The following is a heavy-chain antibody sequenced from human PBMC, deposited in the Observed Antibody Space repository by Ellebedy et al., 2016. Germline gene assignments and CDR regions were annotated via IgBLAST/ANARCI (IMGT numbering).Heavy chain of an antibody. D-gene: IGHD3-9*01. CDR2: ISYDESNK. CDR3: AKGLRFDWLLSIDY. Sequence: GESLKISXAASGFTFSSYGMHWVRQAPGKGLEWVAVISYDESNKYYADSVKGRFTISRDNSKNTLYLQMNSLRAEDTAVYYCAKGLRFDWLLSIDYWGQGTLVTVSS. J-gene: IGHJ4*02. V-gene: IGHV3-30*18. CDR1: GFTFSSYG.